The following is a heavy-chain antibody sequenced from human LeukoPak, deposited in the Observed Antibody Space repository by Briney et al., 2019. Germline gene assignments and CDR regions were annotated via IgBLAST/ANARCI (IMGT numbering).Heavy chain of an antibody. V-gene: IGHV1-18*01. Sequence: ASVKVSCKASGYTFTSYGISWVRQAPGQGLEWMGWISAYNGNTNYAQKLQGRVTMTTDTSTSTAYMELRSLRSDDTAVYYCARDRGDYGDYDGFDYWGQGTLVTVSS. CDR3: ARDRGDYGDYDGFDY. J-gene: IGHJ4*02. CDR1: GYTFTSYG. CDR2: ISAYNGNT. D-gene: IGHD4-17*01.